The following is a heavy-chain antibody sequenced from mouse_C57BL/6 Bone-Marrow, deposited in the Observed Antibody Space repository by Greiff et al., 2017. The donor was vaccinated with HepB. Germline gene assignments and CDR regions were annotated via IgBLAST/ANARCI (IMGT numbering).Heavy chain of an antibody. J-gene: IGHJ3*01. CDR1: GFSLNSYA. CDR2: LWTGGGT. Sequence: QVQLKESGPGLVAPSQSLSITCTVSGFSLNSYAISWVRQPTGKGLEWLGVLWTGGGTNYNAALKSRLSISKDNSKSQVFLKMNSLQTDDTARYYCARSGRSAWFAYWGQGTLVTVSA. V-gene: IGHV2-9-1*01. CDR3: ARSGRSAWFAY.